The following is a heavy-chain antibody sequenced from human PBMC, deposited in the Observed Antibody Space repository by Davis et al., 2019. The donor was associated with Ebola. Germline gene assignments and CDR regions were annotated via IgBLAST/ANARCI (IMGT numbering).Heavy chain of an antibody. CDR3: ARPWYSGTYYDAYDI. Sequence: SETLSLTCTVSGGSISTHYWSWIRQPPGKAPEWIGYVYYSGYTDYNPSLRSRVTISVDTSRNQFSLKLSSATAADTAVYYCARPWYSGTYYDAYDIWGQGTMVAVSS. CDR1: GGSISTHY. D-gene: IGHD1-26*01. V-gene: IGHV4-59*08. J-gene: IGHJ3*02. CDR2: VYYSGYT.